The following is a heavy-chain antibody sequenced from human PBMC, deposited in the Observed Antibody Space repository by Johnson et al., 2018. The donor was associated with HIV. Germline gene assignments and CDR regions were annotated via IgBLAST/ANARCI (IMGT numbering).Heavy chain of an antibody. J-gene: IGHJ3*02. CDR1: GFTFSSYA. D-gene: IGHD1-26*01. V-gene: IGHV3-30*02. CDR2: IRYDGSNK. CDR3: AKSRDLVGAGAFDI. Sequence: QVQLVESGGGVVQSGGSLRLSCAASGFTFSSYAMHWVRRAPGKGLEWVAFIRYDGSNKYYVDSVKGRFTISRDNSKNTLYLRMNSLRPEDTSVYYCAKSRDLVGAGAFDIWGQGTMVTVSS.